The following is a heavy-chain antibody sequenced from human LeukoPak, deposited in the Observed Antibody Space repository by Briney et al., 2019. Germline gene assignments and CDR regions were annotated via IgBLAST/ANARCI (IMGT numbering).Heavy chain of an antibody. CDR1: GYTFISYG. D-gene: IGHD3-9*01. V-gene: IGHV1-18*01. CDR2: ISAYNGNT. CDR3: ARATYYDVLTGNDY. J-gene: IGHJ4*02. Sequence: ASVKVSCKASGYTFISYGISWVRQAPGQGLEWMGWISAYNGNTNYAQKLQGRVTMTTDTSTSTAYMELRSLRSDDTAVYYCARATYYDVLTGNDYWGQGTLVTVSS.